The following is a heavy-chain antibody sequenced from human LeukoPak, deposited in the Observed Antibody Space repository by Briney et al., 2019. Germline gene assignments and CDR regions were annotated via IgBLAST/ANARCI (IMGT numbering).Heavy chain of an antibody. CDR2: ISGSGSTI. CDR1: GFTFSSYA. J-gene: IGHJ6*02. D-gene: IGHD1-26*01. Sequence: PGGSLRLSCAASGFTFSSYAMSWVRQAPGKGLEWVSAISGSGSTIYYADSVKGRFTISRDNAKNSLYLQMNSLRAEDTAVYYCARDSGILGSYYYGMDVWGQGTTVTVSS. V-gene: IGHV3-23*01. CDR3: ARDSGILGSYYYGMDV.